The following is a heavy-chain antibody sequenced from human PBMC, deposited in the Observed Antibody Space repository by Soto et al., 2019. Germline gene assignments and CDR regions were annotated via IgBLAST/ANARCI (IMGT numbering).Heavy chain of an antibody. D-gene: IGHD4-17*01. V-gene: IGHV3-74*01. Sequence: EVQLEESGGGLVQPGGSQRLSCAGSEFTFSSYWMYWVRQAPGKGLVWVSRINPDGSSTSYADSVEGRFSISRDNAKNTLYLQMNSLRAEDTAVYYCARDLYGSNSGHYFQRWGQGTLVTVSS. CDR2: INPDGSST. J-gene: IGHJ1*01. CDR3: ARDLYGSNSGHYFQR. CDR1: EFTFSSYW.